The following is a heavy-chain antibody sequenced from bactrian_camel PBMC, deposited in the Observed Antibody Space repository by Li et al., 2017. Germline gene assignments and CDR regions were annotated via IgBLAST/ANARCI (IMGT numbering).Heavy chain of an antibody. CDR2: IATGSGNT. CDR1: GYTYNRNC. CDR3: AARGPYCYTKLSVRDFTY. D-gene: IGHD2*01. Sequence: HVQLVESGGGSALAGGSVRLSCAASGYTYNRNCMAWFRQAPGKEREGVARIATGSGNTYYADSVKGRFTISQDNAKNTVYLQMNSLKPEDTAMYYCAARGPYCYTKLSVRDFTYWGQGTQATVS. V-gene: IGHV3S1*01. J-gene: IGHJ6*01.